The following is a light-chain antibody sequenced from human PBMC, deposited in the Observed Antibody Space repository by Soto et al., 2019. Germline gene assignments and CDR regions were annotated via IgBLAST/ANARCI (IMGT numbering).Light chain of an antibody. J-gene: IGKJ3*01. CDR1: QTVIKY. CDR2: AAS. V-gene: IGKV1-39*01. CDR3: QQSYSTLFT. Sequence: DIPMTQSPSSLSASVGDRVTITCRASQTVIKYLNWYQQKPGRAPNLLIYAASRLQSGVPSRFSACGSGTEFTLTISSLQPEDFATYYCQQSYSTLFTFGPGTKVEIK.